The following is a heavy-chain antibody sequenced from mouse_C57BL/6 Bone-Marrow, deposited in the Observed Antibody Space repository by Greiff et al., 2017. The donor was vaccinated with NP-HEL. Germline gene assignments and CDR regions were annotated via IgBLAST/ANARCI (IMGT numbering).Heavy chain of an antibody. J-gene: IGHJ2*01. V-gene: IGHV10-1*01. Sequence: EVKLMESGGGLVQPKGSLKLSCAASGFSFNTYAMNWVRQAPGKGLEWVARIRSKSNNYATYYADSVKDRFTISRDDSESMLYLQMNNLKTEDTAMYYCVRNWDDYFDYWGQGTTLTVSS. CDR1: GFSFNTYA. CDR2: IRSKSNNYAT. CDR3: VRNWDDYFDY. D-gene: IGHD4-1*01.